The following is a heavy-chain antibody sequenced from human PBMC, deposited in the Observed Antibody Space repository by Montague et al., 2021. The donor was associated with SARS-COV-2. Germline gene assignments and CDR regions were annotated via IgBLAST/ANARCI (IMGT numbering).Heavy chain of an antibody. CDR3: ATLSRRTAAGTRDYLGLDV. V-gene: IGHV4-4*02. Sequence: SETLSLTCRVSGDSISTSTWWTWVRQTPGKGLEWIGEIFHSGTINYNPSLESRVSISVDKSNSQFSLRLSSLIAADTAVYYCATLSRRTAAGTRDYLGLDVWGQGTTVVVSS. J-gene: IGHJ6*02. CDR1: GDSISTSTW. CDR2: IFHSGTI. D-gene: IGHD6-13*01.